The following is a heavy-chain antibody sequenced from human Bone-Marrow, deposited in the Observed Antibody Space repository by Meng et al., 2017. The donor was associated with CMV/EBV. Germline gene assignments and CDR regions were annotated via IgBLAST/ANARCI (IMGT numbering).Heavy chain of an antibody. D-gene: IGHD5-12*01. CDR2: ICWDGGST. CDR3: AKGYDNYYYYGMDV. CDR1: GFTFDDYA. V-gene: IGHV3-43D*03. J-gene: IGHJ6*02. Sequence: HTCAASGFTFDDYAMHCVRQAPGKGLEWVSLICWDGGSTYYADSVKGRFSISRDNSKNSLYLQMNSLRAEDTALYYCAKGYDNYYYYGMDVWGQGTTVTVAS.